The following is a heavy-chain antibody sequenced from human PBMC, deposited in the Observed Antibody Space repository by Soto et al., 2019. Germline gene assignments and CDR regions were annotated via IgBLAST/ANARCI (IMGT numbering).Heavy chain of an antibody. CDR1: GGSISSGGYS. J-gene: IGHJ4*02. D-gene: IGHD2-8*01. CDR2: IYHSGNT. CDR3: ARLKRYCTNGVCGLHFDY. Sequence: SETLSLTCAVSGGSISSGGYSWSWIRQPPGKGLEWIGYIYHSGNTYYNPSLKSRVTISVDRSKNQFSLKLSSVTAADTAVYYCARLKRYCTNGVCGLHFDYWGQGTLVTVSS. V-gene: IGHV4-30-2*01.